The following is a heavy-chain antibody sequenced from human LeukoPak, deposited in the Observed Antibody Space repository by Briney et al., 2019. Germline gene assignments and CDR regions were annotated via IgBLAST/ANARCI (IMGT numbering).Heavy chain of an antibody. V-gene: IGHV3-23*01. Sequence: PSGTLSLTCAVSGGSISSSNWWSWVRQAPGKGLEWVSVISGNSALTYYADSVKGRFTISRDNSKNTLYLQMTSLRAEDTAVYYCAKEPPVLAAYFDSWGPGTLVTVSP. CDR1: GGSISSSN. CDR3: AKEPPVLAAYFDS. J-gene: IGHJ4*02. D-gene: IGHD6-19*01. CDR2: ISGNSALT.